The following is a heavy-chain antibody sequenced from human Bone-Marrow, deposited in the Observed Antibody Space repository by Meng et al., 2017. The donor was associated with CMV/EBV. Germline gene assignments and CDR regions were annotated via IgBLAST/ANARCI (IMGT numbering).Heavy chain of an antibody. V-gene: IGHV3-48*03. D-gene: IGHD1-26*01. CDR2: ISSSGSTI. Sequence: GESLKISCAASGFTFSAYAMNWVRQAPGKGLEWVSYISSSGSTIYYADSVKGRFTISRDNAKNSLYLQMNSLRAEDTAVYYCARELTGIEGRWFDPWGQGTLVTASS. CDR1: GFTFSAYA. J-gene: IGHJ5*02. CDR3: ARELTGIEGRWFDP.